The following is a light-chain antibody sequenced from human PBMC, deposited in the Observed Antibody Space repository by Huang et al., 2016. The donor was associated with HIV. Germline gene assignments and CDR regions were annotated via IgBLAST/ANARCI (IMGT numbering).Light chain of an antibody. CDR3: QQYNDWPPWT. Sequence: EIVLTQSPATLSVSPGERATLSCRASQSVSSNLAWYQQKHGQAPRLLIYGASTRATGIPGRLSGSGSGTEFTLTISSLQSEDFALYYCQQYNDWPPWTFGQGTKVEIK. J-gene: IGKJ1*01. CDR1: QSVSSN. V-gene: IGKV3-15*01. CDR2: GAS.